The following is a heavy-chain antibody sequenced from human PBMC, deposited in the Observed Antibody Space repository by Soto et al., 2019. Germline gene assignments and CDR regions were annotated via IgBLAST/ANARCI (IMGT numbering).Heavy chain of an antibody. CDR1: GYTLTDYY. J-gene: IGHJ5*02. CDR2: INPSGGRT. V-gene: IGHV1-46*01. CDR3: ARDKLDRVPSDWFDP. Sequence: QVQLVQSGAEVKKPGASVKVSCKASGYTLTDYYIHWVRQAPGQGLEWMGMINPSGGRTGYAEKFQGRLTLTSDTSASTVYMELSSLRSEDTAVYTCARDKLDRVPSDWFDPWGQGTQVTVSS. D-gene: IGHD1-1*01.